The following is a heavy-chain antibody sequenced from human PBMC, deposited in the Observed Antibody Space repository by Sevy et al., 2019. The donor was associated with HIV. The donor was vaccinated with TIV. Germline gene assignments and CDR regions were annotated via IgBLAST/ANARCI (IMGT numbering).Heavy chain of an antibody. CDR1: GFTFSNAW. D-gene: IGHD4-17*01. CDR3: TTDSKKRWLSVLLDY. CDR2: IKSKTDGGTT. Sequence: GGSLRLSCAASGFTFSNAWMSWVRQAPGKGLEWVGRIKSKTDGGTTDYAAPVKGRFTISRDDSKNTLYLQMNSLKTEDTAIYYCTTDSKKRWLSVLLDYWGQGTLVTVSS. V-gene: IGHV3-15*01. J-gene: IGHJ4*02.